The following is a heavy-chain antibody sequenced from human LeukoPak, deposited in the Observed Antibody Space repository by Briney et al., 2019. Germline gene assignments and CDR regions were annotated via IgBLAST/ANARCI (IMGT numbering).Heavy chain of an antibody. Sequence: ASMKVSCKVSGESITELGMHWVRQSPGKGLEWMGGLVPENYQTIYAQDFQGRVTMTEDTSTDTAYMELSSLRSEDTAIYYCALASDYYDSSGYYLGIWGQGTLVTVSA. J-gene: IGHJ3*02. CDR1: GESITELG. V-gene: IGHV1-24*01. CDR2: LVPENYQT. D-gene: IGHD3-22*01. CDR3: ALASDYYDSSGYYLGI.